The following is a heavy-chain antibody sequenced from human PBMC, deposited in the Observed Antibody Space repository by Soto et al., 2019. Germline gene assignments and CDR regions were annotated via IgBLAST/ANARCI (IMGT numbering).Heavy chain of an antibody. V-gene: IGHV4-39*01. J-gene: IGHJ5*02. CDR2: IYYSGST. Sequence: ASETLSLTCTVSGGSISSSSYYWGWIRQPPGKGLEWIGSIYYSGSTYYNPSLKSRVTISVDTSKNQFSLKLSSVTAADTAVYYCARRASSERRYNWFDPWGQGTLVTVSS. CDR3: ARRASSERRYNWFDP. CDR1: GGSISSSSYY. D-gene: IGHD1-1*01.